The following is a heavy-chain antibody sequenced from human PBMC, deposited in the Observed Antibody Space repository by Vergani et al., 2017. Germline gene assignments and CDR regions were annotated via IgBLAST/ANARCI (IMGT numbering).Heavy chain of an antibody. Sequence: QVQLQESGPGLVKPSQTLSLTFSGSGDSISSGVYYWNWIRPHPGTGLEWIGYIYSTGSTHHNPSLRRRINMSVDTSKNQFSLKLNSVTAADTAMYYCERRGGYDEGDAFRIGYFDSWGPGILVTVSS. D-gene: IGHD3-16*01. CDR2: IYSTGST. CDR3: ERRGGYDEGDAFRIGYFDS. J-gene: IGHJ4*01. CDR1: GDSISSGVYY. V-gene: IGHV4-31*03.